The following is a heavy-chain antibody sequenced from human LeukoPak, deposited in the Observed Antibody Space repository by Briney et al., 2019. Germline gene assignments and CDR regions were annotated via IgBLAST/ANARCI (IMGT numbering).Heavy chain of an antibody. CDR2: INSDGSST. J-gene: IGHJ4*02. CDR3: ARGPYYYDSSGYSDD. CDR1: GFTFSSYW. D-gene: IGHD3-22*01. Sequence: PGGSLRLSCAASGFTFSSYWMHWVRHAPGKGLVWVSRINSDGSSTSYADSVKGRFTISRDNAKNTLYLQMNSLRAENTAVYYCARGPYYYDSSGYSDDWGQGTLVTVSS. V-gene: IGHV3-74*01.